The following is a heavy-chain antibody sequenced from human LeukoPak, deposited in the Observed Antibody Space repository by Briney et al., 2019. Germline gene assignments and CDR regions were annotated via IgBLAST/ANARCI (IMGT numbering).Heavy chain of an antibody. Sequence: GESLKISCKGSGYSFTSYWIGWVRQMPGKGLEWMGIIYPGDSDTRYSPSFQGQVTISADKSISTAYLQWSSLKASGTAMYYCARLIAVAAHYYYYGMDVWGQGTTVTVSS. CDR1: GYSFTSYW. V-gene: IGHV5-51*01. J-gene: IGHJ6*02. CDR3: ARLIAVAAHYYYYGMDV. D-gene: IGHD6-19*01. CDR2: IYPGDSDT.